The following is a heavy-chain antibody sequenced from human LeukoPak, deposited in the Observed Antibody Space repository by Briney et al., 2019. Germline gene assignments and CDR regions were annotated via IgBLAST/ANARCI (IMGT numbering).Heavy chain of an antibody. CDR2: ISASGGST. Sequence: GSLRLSCAASGFTFSSSAMSWVRQVPGKGLEWVSGISASGGSTYYADSVRGRFTISRDNSKNTLYVQMNSLRDEDTAVYYCARDEKYYDFWSGYYVSKPFDPWGQGTLVTVSS. V-gene: IGHV3-23*01. D-gene: IGHD3-3*01. CDR1: GFTFSSSA. J-gene: IGHJ5*02. CDR3: ARDEKYYDFWSGYYVSKPFDP.